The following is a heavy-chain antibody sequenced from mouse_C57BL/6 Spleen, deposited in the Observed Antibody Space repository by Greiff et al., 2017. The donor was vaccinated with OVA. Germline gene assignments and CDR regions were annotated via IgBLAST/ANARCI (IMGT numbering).Heavy chain of an antibody. CDR1: GYTFTSYW. J-gene: IGHJ2*01. V-gene: IGHV1-59*01. D-gene: IGHD2-2*01. Sequence: VQLQQPGAELVRPGTSVKLSCKASGYTFTSYWMHWVKQRPGQGLEWIGVIDPSDSYTNYNPKFKGKATLTVDTSSSTAYMQLSSLTSEDSAVYYCARSGMVTTGDYFDYWGQGTTLIVSS. CDR3: ARSGMVTTGDYFDY. CDR2: IDPSDSYT.